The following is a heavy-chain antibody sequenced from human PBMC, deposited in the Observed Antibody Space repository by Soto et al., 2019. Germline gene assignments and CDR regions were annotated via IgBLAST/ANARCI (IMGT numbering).Heavy chain of an antibody. J-gene: IGHJ6*02. CDR2: IIPILNTA. CDR3: ARVDYDSTYGFYYYGLDV. D-gene: IGHD3-10*01. CDR1: GGTFSSYS. Sequence: QVHLVQSGAEVKNPGSSVRVSCTTSGGTFSSYSFTWVRQSPGQGLEWMGEIIPILNTANFAQKFQSRVTLTADEPTSTVYMDLRSLSPDDTAVYYCARVDYDSTYGFYYYGLDVWGQGTTVTVSS. V-gene: IGHV1-69*01.